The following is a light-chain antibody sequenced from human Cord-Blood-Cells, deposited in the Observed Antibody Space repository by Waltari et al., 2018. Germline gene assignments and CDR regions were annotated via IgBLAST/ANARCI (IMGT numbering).Light chain of an antibody. Sequence: QSALTQPRSVSGSPGQSVTISCTGTSSDVGGYNYVPWYHQHPGKAPKLMIYDVSQRPSGVPDRFSGSKSGNTASLTISGIQAEDEADYSCCSYAGSYTWVFGGGTKLTVL. CDR2: DVS. J-gene: IGLJ3*02. V-gene: IGLV2-11*01. CDR1: SSDVGGYNY. CDR3: CSYAGSYTWV.